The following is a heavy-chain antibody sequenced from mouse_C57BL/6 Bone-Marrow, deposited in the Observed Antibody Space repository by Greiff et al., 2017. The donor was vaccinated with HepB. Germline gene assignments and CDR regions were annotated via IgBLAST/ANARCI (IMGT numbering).Heavy chain of an antibody. Sequence: QVQLQQPGAELVMPGASVKLSCKASGYTFTSYWMHWVKQRPGQGLEWIGMIHPNSGSTNYNEKFKSKATLTVDKSSSTAYMQLSSLTSEDSAVYYCARFYYDYGYYFDYWGQGTTLTVSS. V-gene: IGHV1-64*01. D-gene: IGHD2-4*01. CDR3: ARFYYDYGYYFDY. J-gene: IGHJ2*01. CDR2: IHPNSGST. CDR1: GYTFTSYW.